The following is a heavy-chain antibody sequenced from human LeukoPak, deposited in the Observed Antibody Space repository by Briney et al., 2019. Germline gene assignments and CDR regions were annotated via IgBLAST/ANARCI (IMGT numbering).Heavy chain of an antibody. CDR3: VKSGGYGLIDY. CDR2: IYYTGST. D-gene: IGHD6-19*01. CDR1: GASISGIGYY. V-gene: IGHV4-39*01. J-gene: IGHJ4*01. Sequence: SETLSLTCAVSGASISGIGYYLGWLRHPPGKGLEWFGNIYYTGSTYYNASLQSRVTIPIDMSKNQCSLRLRYVTAADTAMYYCVKSGGYGLIDYWGQGTLVTVSS.